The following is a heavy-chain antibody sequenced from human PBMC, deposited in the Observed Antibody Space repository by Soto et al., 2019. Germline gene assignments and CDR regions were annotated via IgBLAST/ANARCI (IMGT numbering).Heavy chain of an antibody. V-gene: IGHV4-39*01. J-gene: IGHJ3*02. D-gene: IGHD3-3*01. CDR1: GGSISSSSYY. CDR3: ARHPFGVVINDAFDI. Sequence: SETLSLTCTVSGGSISSSSYYWGWIRQPPGKGLEWIGSIYYSGSTYYNPSLKSRVTISVDTSKNQFSLKLSSVTAADTAVYYCARHPFGVVINDAFDIWGQGTMVTVSS. CDR2: IYYSGST.